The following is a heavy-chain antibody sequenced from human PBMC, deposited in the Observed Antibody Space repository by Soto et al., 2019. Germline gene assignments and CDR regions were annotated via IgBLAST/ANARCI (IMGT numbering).Heavy chain of an antibody. J-gene: IGHJ4*02. Sequence: EVQLVESGGGLVKPGGSLRLSCAASGFTFSSYSMNWVRQAPGKGLEWVSSISSSSSYIYYAYSVKGRLTISRDNAKNSLYLQMNSLRAEVTAVYYCARVRRGYSYGWFDYWGQGTLVTVSS. D-gene: IGHD5-18*01. CDR3: ARVRRGYSYGWFDY. CDR1: GFTFSSYS. CDR2: ISSSSSYI. V-gene: IGHV3-21*01.